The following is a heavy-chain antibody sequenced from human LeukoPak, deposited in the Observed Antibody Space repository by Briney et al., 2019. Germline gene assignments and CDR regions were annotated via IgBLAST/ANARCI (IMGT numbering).Heavy chain of an antibody. V-gene: IGHV3-74*01. CDR2: INSDGSST. J-gene: IGHJ4*02. CDR3: ATAYYSNSSGYYY. Sequence: PGGSLRLSCAAFGFTFSRYWMHWVRQAPGKGLVWVSRINSDGSSTSYADSVKGRFTISRDNAKNTLYLQMNSLRAEDTAVYYCATAYYSNSSGYYYWGQGTLVTVSS. CDR1: GFTFSRYW. D-gene: IGHD3-22*01.